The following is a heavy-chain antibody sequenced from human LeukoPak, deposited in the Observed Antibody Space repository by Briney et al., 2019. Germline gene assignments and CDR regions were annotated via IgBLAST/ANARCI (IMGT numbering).Heavy chain of an antibody. D-gene: IGHD2-21*02. CDR2: IYYSGST. Sequence: SETLSLTCTVSGGSISSYYWSWIRQPPGKGLEWIGYIYYSGSTNYNPSLKSRVTISVDTSKNQFSLKLSSVTAADTAVYYCARDSGDAYCGGDCYSGNFDYWGQGTLVTVSS. V-gene: IGHV4-59*01. J-gene: IGHJ4*02. CDR1: GGSISSYY. CDR3: ARDSGDAYCGGDCYSGNFDY.